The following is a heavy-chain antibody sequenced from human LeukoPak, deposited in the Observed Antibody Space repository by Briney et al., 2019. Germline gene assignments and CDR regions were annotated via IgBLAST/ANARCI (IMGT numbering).Heavy chain of an antibody. CDR3: AREGVQTTVDAFDI. CDR2: ISHDGSDK. V-gene: IGHV3-30*04. J-gene: IGHJ3*02. CDR1: GFTLKIYP. Sequence: PGGSLRLSCAASGFTLKIYPMRWVRQTPGKGLEWLSVISHDGSDKKNADSVKGRFIISRDNSKNTVFLQLNSLRPEDTAMYYCAREGVQTTVDAFDIWGLGTMVIVSS. D-gene: IGHD4-17*01.